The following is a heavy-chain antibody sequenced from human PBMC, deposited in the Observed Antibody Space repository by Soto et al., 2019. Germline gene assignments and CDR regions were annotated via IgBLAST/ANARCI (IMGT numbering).Heavy chain of an antibody. Sequence: QITLKESGPTLVKPTQTLTLTCTFSGFSLSTSGVGVGWIRQPPGKALEWLALIYWDDDKRYSPSLKSRLTITKDTSKNQVVLTMTNMDPVDTATYYCAHPTVTYYDFWSGYYKVPPWFDPWGQGTLVTVSS. CDR2: IYWDDDK. CDR1: GFSLSTSGVG. V-gene: IGHV2-5*02. D-gene: IGHD3-3*01. J-gene: IGHJ5*02. CDR3: AHPTVTYYDFWSGYYKVPPWFDP.